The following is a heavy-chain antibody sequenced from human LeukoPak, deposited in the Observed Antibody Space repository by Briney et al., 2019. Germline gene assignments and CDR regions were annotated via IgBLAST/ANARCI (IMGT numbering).Heavy chain of an antibody. CDR1: GYTFTNYE. V-gene: IGHV1-8*03. CDR2: MNPNSGNT. J-gene: IGHJ5*02. D-gene: IGHD3-3*01. Sequence: ASVKVSCKASGYTFTNYEINWVRQATGQGLEWMGWMNPNSGNTGYAQRFQGRVTFTRNTSISTAYMELSSLRSEDTAVYYCARQYYDFWSGYYTGDDWFDPWGQGTLVTVSS. CDR3: ARQYYDFWSGYYTGDDWFDP.